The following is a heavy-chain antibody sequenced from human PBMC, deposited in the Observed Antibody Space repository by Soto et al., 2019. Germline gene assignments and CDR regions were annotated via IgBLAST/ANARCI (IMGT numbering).Heavy chain of an antibody. Sequence: QVQLQESGPGLVKPSETLSLTCTVSGGSISTYLWTWIRQSPGKGLEWIGNVHYSGTTNYSPSLKSRVTISVDTSKNQFSLKLSSVTAADTALYYCAREDPADYYYYGMDVWGLGTTVTVSS. CDR2: VHYSGTT. J-gene: IGHJ6*02. CDR3: AREDPADYYYYGMDV. CDR1: GGSISTYL. V-gene: IGHV4-59*01.